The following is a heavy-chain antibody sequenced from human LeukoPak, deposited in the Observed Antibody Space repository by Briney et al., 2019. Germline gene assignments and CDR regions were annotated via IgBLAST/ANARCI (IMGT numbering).Heavy chain of an antibody. CDR3: AGEGRVSAFDI. J-gene: IGHJ3*02. V-gene: IGHV3-30*01. CDR1: GFTFSSYA. CDR2: ISYDGSNK. D-gene: IGHD3-3*01. Sequence: GGSLRLSCAASGFTFSSYAMSWVRQAPGKGLEWVAVISYDGSNKYYADSVKGRFTISRDNSKNTLYLQMNSLRAEDTAVYYCAGEGRVSAFDIWGQGTMVTVSS.